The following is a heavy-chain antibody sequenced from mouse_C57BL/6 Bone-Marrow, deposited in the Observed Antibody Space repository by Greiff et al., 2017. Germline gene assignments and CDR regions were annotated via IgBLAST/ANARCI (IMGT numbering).Heavy chain of an antibody. CDR1: GFTFSSYT. J-gene: IGHJ2*01. CDR3: ARHDPFDY. V-gene: IGHV5-9*01. CDR2: ISGGGGNT. Sequence: EVKLVESGGGLVKPGGSLKLSCAASGFTFSSYTMSWVRQTPEKRLEWVATISGGGGNTYYPDSVKGRFTISRDNSKNTLYLQMSSLRSEDTALYYCARHDPFDYWGQGTTLTVSS.